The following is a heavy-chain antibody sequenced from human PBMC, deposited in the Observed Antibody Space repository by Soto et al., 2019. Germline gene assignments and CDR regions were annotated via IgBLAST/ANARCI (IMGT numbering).Heavy chain of an antibody. CDR1: GGTFSSYA. Sequence: GASVKVSCKASGGTFSSYAISWVRQAPGQGLEWMGGIIPIFGTANYAQKFQGRVTITADESTSTAYMELSSLRSEDTAVYYCARDHQNSEYCSSTSCPWGWFDPWGQGTLVTVSS. J-gene: IGHJ5*02. CDR2: IIPIFGTA. CDR3: ARDHQNSEYCSSTSCPWGWFDP. V-gene: IGHV1-69*13. D-gene: IGHD2-2*01.